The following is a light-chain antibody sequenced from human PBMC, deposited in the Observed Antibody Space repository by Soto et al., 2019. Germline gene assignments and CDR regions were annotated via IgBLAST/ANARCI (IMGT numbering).Light chain of an antibody. V-gene: IGLV2-8*01. CDR3: TSCAGGNNV. CDR1: SSDVGGYTY. J-gene: IGLJ1*01. CDR2: EVN. Sequence: QSVLTQPPSASGSPGQSVTISCTGTSSDVGGYTYVSWYQQHPGKVPKLVVYEVNKRPSGVPDRFSGSKSGNTVSLTVSGLQAEDEADYYCTSCAGGNNVFGTGTKVTVL.